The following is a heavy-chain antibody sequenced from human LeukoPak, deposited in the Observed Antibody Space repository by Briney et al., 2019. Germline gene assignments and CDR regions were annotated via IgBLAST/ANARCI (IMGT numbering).Heavy chain of an antibody. D-gene: IGHD6-19*01. J-gene: IGHJ4*02. Sequence: GRFTISRDNAENSLYLQMNSLRAEDTAVYYCAREEPLAYSSGWYGDYWGQGTLVTVSS. CDR3: AREEPLAYSSGWYGDY. V-gene: IGHV3-11*05.